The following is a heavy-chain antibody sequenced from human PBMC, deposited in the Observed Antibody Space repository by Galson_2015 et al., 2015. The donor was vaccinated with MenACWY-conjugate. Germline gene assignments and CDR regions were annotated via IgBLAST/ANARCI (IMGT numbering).Heavy chain of an antibody. D-gene: IGHD3-10*01. Sequence: SVKVSCKASGYTFTSYGMHWVRQAPGQRLEWMGWINAGNGNTKYAQKFQGRVTMTRDTSASTAYMELSSLTSEDTAVYYCARNPKVTMLRGAGWFDPWGQGTLVIVPS. CDR2: INAGNGNT. CDR1: GYTFTSYG. CDR3: ARNPKVTMLRGAGWFDP. J-gene: IGHJ5*02. V-gene: IGHV1-3*01.